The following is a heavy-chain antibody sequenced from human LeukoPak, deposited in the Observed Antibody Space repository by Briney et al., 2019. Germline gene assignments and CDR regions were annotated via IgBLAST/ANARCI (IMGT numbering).Heavy chain of an antibody. D-gene: IGHD2/OR15-2a*01. CDR1: GFTFSSYS. J-gene: IGHJ3*02. V-gene: IGHV3-48*04. CDR2: ISSSGSTI. CDR3: ARGIQRIFAFDI. Sequence: GGSLRLSCAASGFTFSSYSMNWVRQAPGKGLEWVSYISSSGSTIYYADSVKGRFTISRDNAKNSLYLQMNSLRAEDTAVYYCARGIQRIFAFDIWGQGTMVTLSS.